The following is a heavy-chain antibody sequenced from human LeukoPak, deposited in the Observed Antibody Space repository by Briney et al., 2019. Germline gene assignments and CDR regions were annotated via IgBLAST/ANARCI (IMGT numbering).Heavy chain of an antibody. Sequence: GGSLRLSCAASGFTFGDYGMSWVRQAPGKGLAWVYGLNWDGGTTGHADSVKGRFTISRDNAKNSLYLQMNSLRAEDTALYYCARAQTYGDYRLLLDYWGQGTLVTVSS. J-gene: IGHJ4*02. D-gene: IGHD4-17*01. CDR2: LNWDGGTT. V-gene: IGHV3-20*04. CDR1: GFTFGDYG. CDR3: ARAQTYGDYRLLLDY.